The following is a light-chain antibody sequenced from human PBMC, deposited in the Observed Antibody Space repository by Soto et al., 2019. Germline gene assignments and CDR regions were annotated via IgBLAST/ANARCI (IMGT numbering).Light chain of an antibody. J-gene: IGLJ3*02. CDR2: FND. V-gene: IGLV1-47*02. CDR3: ATRDNSLSRWV. Sequence: QSVLTQPPSASGTPGQRVTISCSGSSSNIGTNYVYWYKQLPGTAPKLLIYFNDQRPSGVPDRLSGSKSGTSASLAISGLRSEDEADYYCATRDNSLSRWVFGGGTKLTVL. CDR1: SSNIGTNY.